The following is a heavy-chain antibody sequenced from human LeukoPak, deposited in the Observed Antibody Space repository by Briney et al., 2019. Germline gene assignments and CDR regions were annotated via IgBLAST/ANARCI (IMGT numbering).Heavy chain of an antibody. J-gene: IGHJ4*02. CDR3: ARASYEHWLGGYFDY. Sequence: SVKVSCKASGGTFSSYAISWVRQAPGQGLEWMGSIIPIFGTAKYAQKFQGRVTITTDESTSTAYMALSSLRSEDTAVYYCARASYEHWLGGYFDYWGQGTLVTVSS. D-gene: IGHD3-3*02. CDR1: GGTFSSYA. V-gene: IGHV1-69*05. CDR2: IIPIFGTA.